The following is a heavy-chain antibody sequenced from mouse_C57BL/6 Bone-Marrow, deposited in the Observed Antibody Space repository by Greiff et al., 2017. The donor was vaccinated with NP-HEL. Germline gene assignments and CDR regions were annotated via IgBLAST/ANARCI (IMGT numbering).Heavy chain of an antibody. D-gene: IGHD1-1*01. CDR1: GFTFSDYG. V-gene: IGHV5-15*01. CDR3: ARLGYGSSHYAMDY. Sequence: DVMLVESGGGLVQPGGSLKLSCAASGFTFSDYGMAWVRQAPRKGPEWVAFISNLAYSIYYADTVTGRFTISREKAKNTLYLEMSSLRAEDTAMYYCARLGYGSSHYAMDYWGQGTSVTVSS. J-gene: IGHJ4*01. CDR2: ISNLAYSI.